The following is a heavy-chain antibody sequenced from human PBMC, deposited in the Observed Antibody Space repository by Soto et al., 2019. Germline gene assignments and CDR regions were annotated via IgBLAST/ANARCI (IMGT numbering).Heavy chain of an antibody. CDR3: ARDCSRAYDNSGLIWCY. D-gene: IGHD3-22*01. CDR1: GYTVRSYG. Sequence: QIQLVQSGGEVQKPGASVKVSCKASGYTVRSYGISWVRQAPGQGLEWVGWISAYNGDTHYAPKFQDRITVTTETSTDTAYMELRSLRLDDTAVYYCARDCSRAYDNSGLIWCYWGHVSLVTVSS. J-gene: IGHJ4*01. CDR2: ISAYNGDT. V-gene: IGHV1-18*04.